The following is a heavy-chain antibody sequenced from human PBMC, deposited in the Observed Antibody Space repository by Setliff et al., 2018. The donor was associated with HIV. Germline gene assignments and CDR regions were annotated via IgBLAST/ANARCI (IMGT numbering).Heavy chain of an antibody. CDR1: GSTFSNAY. J-gene: IGHJ4*02. V-gene: IGHV3-15*05. D-gene: IGHD2-15*01. CDR3: AAVFTGEPGRSLDY. CDR2: IKSKTDGGTT. Sequence: GGSLRLSCAASGSTFSNAYMNWVRQAPGKGLEWVGRIKSKTDGGTTDYAAPVKGRFTISRDNAKNTLFLQMNSLRVEDTAVYYCAAVFTGEPGRSLDYWGPGTLVTVSS.